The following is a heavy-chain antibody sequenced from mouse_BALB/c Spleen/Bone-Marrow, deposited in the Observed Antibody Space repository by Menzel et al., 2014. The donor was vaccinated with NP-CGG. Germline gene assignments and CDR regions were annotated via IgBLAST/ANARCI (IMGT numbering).Heavy chain of an antibody. D-gene: IGHD2-2*01. Sequence: EVMLVESGGGLVQPGGSLRLSCATSGFTFTDYYMSWVRRPPGKALEWLGFIRSKANGYTTEYSASVKGRFTISRDNSQSILYLQMNTLRAEDSATYYCARDGYDDYWGQGTTLTVSS. CDR1: GFTFTDYY. CDR3: ARDGYDDY. V-gene: IGHV7-3*02. CDR2: IRSKANGYTT. J-gene: IGHJ2*01.